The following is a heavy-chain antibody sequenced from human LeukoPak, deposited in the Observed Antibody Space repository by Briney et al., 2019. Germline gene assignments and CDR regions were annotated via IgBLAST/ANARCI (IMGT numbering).Heavy chain of an antibody. CDR3: ARQSLSGWPFYYYYYMDV. Sequence: SETLSLTCTVSGGSISSYYWSWIRQPPGKGLEWIGSIYYSGSTYYNPSLKSRVTISVDTSKNQFSLKLSSVTAADTAVYYCARQSLSGWPFYYYYYMDVWGKGTTVTISS. D-gene: IGHD6-19*01. CDR1: GGSISSYY. CDR2: IYYSGST. J-gene: IGHJ6*03. V-gene: IGHV4-59*05.